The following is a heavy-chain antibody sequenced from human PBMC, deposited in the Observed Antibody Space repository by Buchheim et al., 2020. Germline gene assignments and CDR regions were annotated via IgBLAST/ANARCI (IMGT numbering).Heavy chain of an antibody. CDR1: GGSFSGYY. J-gene: IGHJ4*02. Sequence: QVQLQQWGAGLLKPSETLSLTCAVYGGSFSGYYWSWIRQPPGKGLEWIGEINHSGSTNYNPSLKSRVTISVDTPKNQFSLKLSSVTAADTAVYYCARGRLRYFDWLGCYFDYWGQGTL. V-gene: IGHV4-34*01. CDR2: INHSGST. CDR3: ARGRLRYFDWLGCYFDY. D-gene: IGHD3-9*01.